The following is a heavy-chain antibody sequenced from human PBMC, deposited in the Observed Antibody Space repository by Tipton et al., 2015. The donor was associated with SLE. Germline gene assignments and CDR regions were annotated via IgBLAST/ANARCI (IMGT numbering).Heavy chain of an antibody. CDR1: GYSISRGYN. Sequence: TLSLTCSVSGYSISRGYNWGWVRQSPEKGLEWIGSVYYTGTTQYNPSLKSRVTISLDTSKTQFSLKLSSVTAADTAVYYCARHRDDYGIKWFDPWGQGTLVTVSS. D-gene: IGHD4-17*01. J-gene: IGHJ5*02. CDR2: VYYTGTT. V-gene: IGHV4-38-2*02. CDR3: ARHRDDYGIKWFDP.